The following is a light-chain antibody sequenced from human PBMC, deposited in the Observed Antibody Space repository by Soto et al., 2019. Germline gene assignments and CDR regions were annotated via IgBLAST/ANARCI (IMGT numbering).Light chain of an antibody. V-gene: IGLV1-36*01. CDR2: YDD. CDR3: AAWDDSLNGYV. J-gene: IGLJ1*01. Sequence: QSVLTQPPSVSDAPRQRVTISCSGSSSNIGNNAVNWYQQLQGKAPKLLIYYDDLLPSGVSDRFSGSKSGTSASLAISGLQSEDEADYYCAAWDDSLNGYVFGTGTKVTVL. CDR1: SSNIGNNA.